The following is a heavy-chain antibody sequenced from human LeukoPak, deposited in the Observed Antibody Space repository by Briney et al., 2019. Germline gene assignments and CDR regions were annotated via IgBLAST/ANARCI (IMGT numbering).Heavy chain of an antibody. CDR3: ANHPSLSGWYRAGEDY. V-gene: IGHV3-23*01. D-gene: IGHD6-19*01. CDR1: GFTFSSYA. CDR2: ISGSGGST. Sequence: PGGSLRLSCAASGFTFSSYAMSWVRQAPGKGLEWVSAISGSGGSTYYADSVKGRFTISRDNSKNTLYLQMNSLRAEDTAVYYCANHPSLSGWYRAGEDYWGQGTLVTVSS. J-gene: IGHJ4*02.